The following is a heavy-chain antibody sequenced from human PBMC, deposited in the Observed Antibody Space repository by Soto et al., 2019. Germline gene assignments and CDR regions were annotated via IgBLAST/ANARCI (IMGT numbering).Heavy chain of an antibody. CDR1: GYSFTSYW. V-gene: IGHV5-51*01. Sequence: PGESLKISCKGSGYSFTSYWIGWVRQMPGKGLEWMGIIYPGDSDTRYSPSFQGQVTISADKSISTAYLQWSSLKASDTAMYYCARLRPGSGIKQYYFDYWGQGTLVTVSS. J-gene: IGHJ4*02. D-gene: IGHD3-10*01. CDR3: ARLRPGSGIKQYYFDY. CDR2: IYPGDSDT.